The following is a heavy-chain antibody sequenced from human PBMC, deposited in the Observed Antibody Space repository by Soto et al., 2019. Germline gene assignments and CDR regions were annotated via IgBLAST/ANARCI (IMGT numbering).Heavy chain of an antibody. J-gene: IGHJ3*02. V-gene: IGHV1-69*13. CDR3: ARELGSRFYYDSSGDAFDI. Sequence: ASVKVSCKASGGTFSSYAISWVRQAPGQGLEWMGGIIPIFGTANYAQKFQGRVTITADESTSTAYMELSSLRSEDTAVYYCARELGSRFYYDSSGDAFDIWGQGTMVTVSS. CDR1: GGTFSSYA. D-gene: IGHD3-22*01. CDR2: IIPIFGTA.